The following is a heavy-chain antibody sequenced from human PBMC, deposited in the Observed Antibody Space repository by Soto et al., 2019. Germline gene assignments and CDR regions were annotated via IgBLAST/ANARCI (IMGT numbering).Heavy chain of an antibody. J-gene: IGHJ4*02. Sequence: QVQLVESGGGVVQPGRSLRLSCAASGFTFSSYGMHWVRQAPGKGLEWVAVISYDGSNKYYADSVKGRFTISRDNSKNTLYLQMNRLRADDTAVYYCAKEGWAAVAGTLWDYWGQGTLVTVSS. CDR3: AKEGWAAVAGTLWDY. V-gene: IGHV3-30*18. CDR2: ISYDGSNK. D-gene: IGHD6-19*01. CDR1: GFTFSSYG.